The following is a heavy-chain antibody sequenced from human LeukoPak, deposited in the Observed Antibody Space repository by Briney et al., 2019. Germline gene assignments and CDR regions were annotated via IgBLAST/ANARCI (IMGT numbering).Heavy chain of an antibody. V-gene: IGHV4-4*02. J-gene: IGHJ4*02. Sequence: SETLSLTCAVSGGSIGTTHWWSWVRQPPGKGLEWIGEIFHSGATNYRPSLRSRVTISLDKSKNQFSLKLSSVTAADTAVYYCASWSTRSPSYWGQGTLVIVSS. D-gene: IGHD2-8*02. CDR1: GGSIGTTHW. CDR2: IFHSGAT. CDR3: ASWSTRSPSY.